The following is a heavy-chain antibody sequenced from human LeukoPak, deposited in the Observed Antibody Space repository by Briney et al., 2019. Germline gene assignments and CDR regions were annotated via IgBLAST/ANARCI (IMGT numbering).Heavy chain of an antibody. V-gene: IGHV3-15*01. CDR3: TTGYGDYGFDY. CDR1: GFTFSNAW. Sequence: GGSLRLSCAASGFTFSNAWMSWVHQAPGKGLEWVGRIKSKTDGGTTDYAAPVKGRFTISRDDSKNTLYLQMNSLKTEDTAVYYCTTGYGDYGFDYWGQGTLVTVSS. D-gene: IGHD4-17*01. J-gene: IGHJ4*02. CDR2: IKSKTDGGTT.